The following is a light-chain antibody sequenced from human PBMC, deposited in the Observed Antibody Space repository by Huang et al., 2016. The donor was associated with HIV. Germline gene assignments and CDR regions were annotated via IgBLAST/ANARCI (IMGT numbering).Light chain of an antibody. J-gene: IGKJ5*01. CDR2: GAS. CDR3: QQYGSSPLT. CDR1: QSVSSSY. V-gene: IGKV3-20*01. Sequence: EIVLTQSPGTLSLSPGERATLSCRASQSVSSSYLAWYQQKPGQAPRLLSYGASSRATGIPDRFSGSGSGTDFTLTISRLEPEDFAVYYCQQYGSSPLTLGQGTRLEMK.